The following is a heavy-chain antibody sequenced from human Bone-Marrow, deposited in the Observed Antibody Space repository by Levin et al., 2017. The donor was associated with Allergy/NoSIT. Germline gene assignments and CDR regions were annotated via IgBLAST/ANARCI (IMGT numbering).Heavy chain of an antibody. Sequence: GASVKVSCAASGFTFGSYAMSWVRQAPGKGLEWVSGISGSGGSTYHADSVRGRFTIFRDNSKNTLYLQMNSLRAEDTAVYYCAKEVGYGDKHYYMDVWGKGTTVTVSS. D-gene: IGHD4-17*01. J-gene: IGHJ6*03. V-gene: IGHV3-23*01. CDR2: ISGSGGST. CDR3: AKEVGYGDKHYYMDV. CDR1: GFTFGSYA.